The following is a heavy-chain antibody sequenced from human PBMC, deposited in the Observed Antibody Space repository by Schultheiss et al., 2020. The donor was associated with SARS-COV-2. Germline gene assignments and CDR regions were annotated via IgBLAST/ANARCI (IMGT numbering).Heavy chain of an antibody. V-gene: IGHV3-23*01. CDR3: ARTIYDFWSGYSDY. Sequence: GGSLRLSCAASGFTFSSYAMSWVRQAPGKGLEWVSAISGSGGSTYYADSVKGRFTISRDNSKNTLYLQMNSLRAEDTAVYYCARTIYDFWSGYSDYWGQGTLVTVSS. CDR2: ISGSGGST. CDR1: GFTFSSYA. D-gene: IGHD3-3*01. J-gene: IGHJ4*02.